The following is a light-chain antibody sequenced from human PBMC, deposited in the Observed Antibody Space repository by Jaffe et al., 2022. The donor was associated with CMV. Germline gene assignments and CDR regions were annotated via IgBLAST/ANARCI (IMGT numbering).Light chain of an antibody. CDR2: KAS. V-gene: IGKV1-5*03. Sequence: DIQMTQSPSTLSASVGDRVTFICRASQSITTWLAWYQQKPGKAPKLLIYKASSLDSGVPSRFSGSGSGTEFTLTINSLQPDDFATYYCQQYNSYPYTFGQGTKLEIK. J-gene: IGKJ2*01. CDR3: QQYNSYPYT. CDR1: QSITTW.